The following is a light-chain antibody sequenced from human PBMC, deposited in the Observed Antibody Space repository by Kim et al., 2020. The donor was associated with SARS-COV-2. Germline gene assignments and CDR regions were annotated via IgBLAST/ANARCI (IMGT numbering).Light chain of an antibody. CDR2: GKN. V-gene: IGLV3-19*01. CDR3: NSRDSNDNVL. CDR1: SLRSYY. Sequence: SSELTQDPAVSVALGQTVRITCQGDSLRSYYATWYRQKPGQAPIVVIYGKNNRPSGTPDRFSGSSSGNTASLTITGTQAGDEADYYCNSRDSNDNVLFGG. J-gene: IGLJ2*01.